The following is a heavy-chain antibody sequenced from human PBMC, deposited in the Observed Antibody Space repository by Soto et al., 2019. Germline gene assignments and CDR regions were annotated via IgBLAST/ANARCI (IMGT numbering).Heavy chain of an antibody. Sequence: ASVKVSCKASGYTFTSYAMHWVRQAPGQRLEWMGWINAGNGNTKYSQKFQGRVTITRDTSVSTAHMELSSLRSEDTAVYYCARSTPTIAAAVYFDYWGQGTLVTVSS. V-gene: IGHV1-3*01. D-gene: IGHD6-13*01. CDR3: ARSTPTIAAAVYFDY. J-gene: IGHJ4*02. CDR2: INAGNGNT. CDR1: GYTFTSYA.